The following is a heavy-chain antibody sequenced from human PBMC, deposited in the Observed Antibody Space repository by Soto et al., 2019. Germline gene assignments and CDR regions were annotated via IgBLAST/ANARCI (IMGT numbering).Heavy chain of an antibody. CDR2: IYTSGST. J-gene: IGHJ6*02. D-gene: IGHD2-15*01. CDR1: GGSISSYY. V-gene: IGHV4-4*07. Sequence: TVSGGSISSYYWSWIRQPAGKGLEWIGRIYTSGSTNYNPSLKSRVTMSVDTSKNQFSLKLSSVTAADTAVYYCARVGGYCSGGSCYSYYYYYGMDVWGQGATVTVSS. CDR3: ARVGGYCSGGSCYSYYYYYGMDV.